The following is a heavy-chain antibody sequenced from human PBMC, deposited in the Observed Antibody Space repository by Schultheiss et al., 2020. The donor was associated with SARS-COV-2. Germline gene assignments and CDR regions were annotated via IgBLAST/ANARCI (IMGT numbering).Heavy chain of an antibody. J-gene: IGHJ6*02. CDR2: INPNSGGT. CDR3: ARDGIVTPPGYYGMDV. V-gene: IGHV1-2*04. Sequence: ASVKVSCKASGYTFTGYYMHWVRQAPGQGLEWMGWINPNSGGTNYAQKFQGWVTMTRDTSISTAYMELSRLRSDDTAVYYCARDGIVTPPGYYGMDVWGQGTTVTVSS. CDR1: GYTFTGYY. D-gene: IGHD1-1*01.